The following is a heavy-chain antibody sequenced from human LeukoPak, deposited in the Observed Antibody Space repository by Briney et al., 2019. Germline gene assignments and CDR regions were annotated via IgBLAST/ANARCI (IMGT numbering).Heavy chain of an antibody. J-gene: IGHJ4*02. CDR2: INHSGST. CDR3: ASLSSGWYSVDY. V-gene: IGHV4-34*01. D-gene: IGHD6-19*01. Sequence: SETLSLTCAVYGGSFSGYYWSWIRQPPGKGLEWIGEINHSGSTNFNPSLKSRVTISVDTSKNQFSLKLSSVTAADTAVYYCASLSSGWYSVDYWGQGTLVTVSS. CDR1: GGSFSGYY.